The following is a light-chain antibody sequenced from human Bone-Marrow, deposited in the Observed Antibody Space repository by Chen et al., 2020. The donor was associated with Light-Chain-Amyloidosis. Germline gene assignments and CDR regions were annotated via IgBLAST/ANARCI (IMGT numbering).Light chain of an antibody. Sequence: DIHMTQSPSSLSASVGDRVTITCRESQSIRYYLYWYHQKPGKAPKFLIYAAYTLQSGVPSRFSGSGSGTDFTLTISSLQPEDFATYYCQQTYSTPLTFGGGTKVYIK. CDR1: QSIRYY. J-gene: IGKJ4*01. V-gene: IGKV1-39*01. CDR2: AAY. CDR3: QQTYSTPLT.